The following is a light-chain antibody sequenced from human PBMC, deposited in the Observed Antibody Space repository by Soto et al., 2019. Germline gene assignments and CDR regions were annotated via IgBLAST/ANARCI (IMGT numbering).Light chain of an antibody. V-gene: IGKV4-1*01. Sequence: DIVMTQSPDSLAVSLGERATINCKSSRTVLYNSNNKNYLAWYQQKPGQPPKLLIYWASTRESGVPDRFSGSGSGTDFTLTISSLQAEDVAVYYCQQCYSVPYTFGQGTKLEMK. CDR2: WAS. J-gene: IGKJ2*01. CDR1: RTVLYNSNNKNY. CDR3: QQCYSVPYT.